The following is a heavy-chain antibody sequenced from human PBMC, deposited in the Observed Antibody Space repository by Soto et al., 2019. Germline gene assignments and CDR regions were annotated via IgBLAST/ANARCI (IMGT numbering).Heavy chain of an antibody. V-gene: IGHV3-33*01. CDR1: GFTFSSYG. Sequence: QVQLVESGGGVVQPGRSLRLSCAASGFTFSSYGMHWVRQAPGKGLEWVAVIWYDGSNKYYADSVKGRFTISRDNSKNTLYLQMNSLRAEDTAVYYCARELMVATGGYYYYGMDVWGQGTTVTVSS. D-gene: IGHD5-12*01. CDR3: ARELMVATGGYYYYGMDV. J-gene: IGHJ6*02. CDR2: IWYDGSNK.